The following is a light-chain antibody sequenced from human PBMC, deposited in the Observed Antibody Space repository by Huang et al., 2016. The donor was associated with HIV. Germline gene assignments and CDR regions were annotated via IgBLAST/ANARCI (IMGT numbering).Light chain of an antibody. CDR3: HQYSKWPPA. CDR2: GAS. V-gene: IGKV3D-15*01. J-gene: IGKJ4*01. CDR1: LSLDTN. Sequence: EMVLTQSPATLSVSPGERATLSCRASLSLDTNVVWYQQKPGQAPRLLIYGASTRAAGVPARFSGSGSGTEFTLSITTLQSEDFAVYYCHQYSKWPPAFGGGTRVEIK.